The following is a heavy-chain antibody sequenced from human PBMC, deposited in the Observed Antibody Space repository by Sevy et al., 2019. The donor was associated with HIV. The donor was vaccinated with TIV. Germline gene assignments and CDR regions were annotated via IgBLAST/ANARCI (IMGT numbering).Heavy chain of an antibody. D-gene: IGHD6-19*01. CDR1: GGSVSSGSYY. J-gene: IGHJ4*02. Sequence: SETLSLTCTVSGGSVSSGSYYWSWIRQPPGKGPEWIGYIYYSGSTNYNPSLKSRVTISVDTSKNQFSLKLSSVTAADTAVYYCARDPISGGIDYWGQGTLVTVSS. V-gene: IGHV4-61*01. CDR3: ARDPISGGIDY. CDR2: IYYSGST.